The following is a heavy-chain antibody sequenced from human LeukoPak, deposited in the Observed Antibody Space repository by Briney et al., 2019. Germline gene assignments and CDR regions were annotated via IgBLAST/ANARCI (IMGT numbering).Heavy chain of an antibody. D-gene: IGHD6-6*01. J-gene: IGHJ5*02. CDR2: IIPILGIA. Sequence: ASVNVSCKGSGGTFSSYAISWVRPPPAQGREWMGRIIPILGIANYAQKFQGRVTITADKSTSTAYMELSSLRSEDTAVYYCAREVGTPSRAARPSFEGWFDPWGQGTLVTVSS. CDR1: GGTFSSYA. CDR3: AREVGTPSRAARPSFEGWFDP. V-gene: IGHV1-69*04.